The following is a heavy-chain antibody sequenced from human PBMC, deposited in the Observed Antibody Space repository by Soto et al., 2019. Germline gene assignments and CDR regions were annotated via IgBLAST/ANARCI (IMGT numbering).Heavy chain of an antibody. J-gene: IGHJ5*02. CDR1: GGPFSRYA. D-gene: IGHD1-26*01. CDR2: IAPFSATA. Sequence: QVKLVQSGAEVKQPGASVKVSCKASGGPFSRYACTWVRQAPGQGLEWMGGIAPFSATADYAQKFQGRVTITADESTSTAYLELSSLGSEATAVNFCETRRGAPPCFDPWGQGTLVIVSS. V-gene: IGHV1-69*12. CDR3: ETRRGAPPCFDP.